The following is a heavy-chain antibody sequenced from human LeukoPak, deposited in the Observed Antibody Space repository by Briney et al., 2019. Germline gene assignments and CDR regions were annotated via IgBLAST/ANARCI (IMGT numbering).Heavy chain of an antibody. V-gene: IGHV3-66*01. CDR2: IYSGGST. CDR3: ARDGVVAATKSDY. CDR1: GFTVSSNY. Sequence: GGSLRLSCAASGFTVSSNYISSVRQAPGKGLEWVSVIYSGGSTYYADSVKGRFTISRDNSKNTQYLQMNSLRAEDTAVYYCARDGVVAATKSDYWGQGTLVTVSS. J-gene: IGHJ4*02. D-gene: IGHD2-15*01.